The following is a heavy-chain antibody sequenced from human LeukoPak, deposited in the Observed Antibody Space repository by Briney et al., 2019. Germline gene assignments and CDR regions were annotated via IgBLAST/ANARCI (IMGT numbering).Heavy chain of an antibody. V-gene: IGHV3-20*04. Sequence: PGGSLRLSCAASGFTFSSYAMSWVRQAPGKGLEWVSGINWNGGSTGYADSVKGRFTISRDNAKNSLYLQMNSLRAEDTALYYCARARVSDYDFWSGYSSIYYMDVWGKGTTVTVSS. J-gene: IGHJ6*03. D-gene: IGHD3-3*01. CDR1: GFTFSSYA. CDR2: INWNGGST. CDR3: ARARVSDYDFWSGYSSIYYMDV.